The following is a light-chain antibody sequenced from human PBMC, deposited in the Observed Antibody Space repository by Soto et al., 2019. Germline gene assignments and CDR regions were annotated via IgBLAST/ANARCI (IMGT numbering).Light chain of an antibody. V-gene: IGKV1-5*03. CDR2: KAS. CDR1: QTISSW. J-gene: IGKJ1*01. CDR3: QQYNSYTWT. Sequence: DIPMTQSPSTLSGSVGDSVTITCRASQTISSWLAWYQQKPGKAPKLLIYKASTLTSGVPSRFSGSGSGTEFTLTISSLQPDDFATDYGQQYNSYTWTFGQGTKVDIK.